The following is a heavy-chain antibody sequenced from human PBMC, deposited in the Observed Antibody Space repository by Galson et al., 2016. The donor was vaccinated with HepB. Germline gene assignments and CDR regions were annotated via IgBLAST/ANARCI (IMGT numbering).Heavy chain of an antibody. Sequence: SVKVSCKASGYTFRNYGITWVRQAPGQGLEWMGWISGYNAKTDYAQKFQDRVTMTTATSTTTVHMELRSLRFYDTAVYYCSRAVGIGADLQGTSQASDIWGQGTLVTVSS. V-gene: IGHV1-18*01. CDR2: ISGYNAKT. D-gene: IGHD6-13*01. CDR1: GYTFRNYG. J-gene: IGHJ3*02. CDR3: SRAVGIGADLQGTSQASDI.